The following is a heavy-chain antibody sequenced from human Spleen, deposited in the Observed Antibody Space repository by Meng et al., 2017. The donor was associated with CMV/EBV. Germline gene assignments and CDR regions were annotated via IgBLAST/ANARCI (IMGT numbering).Heavy chain of an antibody. V-gene: IGHV4-61*01. J-gene: IGHJ4*02. CDR2: VYYSGST. CDR1: GGSVSSGSYY. D-gene: IGHD5/OR15-5a*01. CDR3: ARDGVYLYYYFDY. Sequence: GSLRLSCTVSGGSVSSGSYYWSWIRQPPGKGLEWIGYVYYSGSTNYNPSLKSRLTISVDTSKNQFSLKLSSVTAADTAVYYCARDGVYLYYYFDYWGQGTLVTVSS.